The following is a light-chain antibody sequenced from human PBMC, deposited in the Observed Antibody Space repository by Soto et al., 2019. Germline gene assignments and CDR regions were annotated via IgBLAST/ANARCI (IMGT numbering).Light chain of an antibody. CDR2: EVS. Sequence: QSALTQPASVSGYPGQSITISCTGTSSDVGAYNSVCWHQQHPGKAPKLMIYEVSKRPSGVSDRFSASKSGNTASLTISGLQADDEADYYCSSFTRSDTWVFGGGTKVTVL. CDR3: SSFTRSDTWV. J-gene: IGLJ3*02. V-gene: IGLV2-14*01. CDR1: SSDVGAYNS.